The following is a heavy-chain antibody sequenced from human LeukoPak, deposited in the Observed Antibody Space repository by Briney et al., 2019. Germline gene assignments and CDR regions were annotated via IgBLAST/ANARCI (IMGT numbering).Heavy chain of an antibody. CDR1: GSTFTSYW. CDR2: IFPGDSDT. Sequence: GESLQISCQGSGSTFTSYWIGWVRQLPGKGLEWMGIIFPGDSDTRYSPSFQGQVTISADKSISTAYLQWSSLKASDTAMYYCARRSGGFDYWGQGTLVTGSS. J-gene: IGHJ4*02. V-gene: IGHV5-51*01. CDR3: ARRSGGFDY. D-gene: IGHD2-15*01.